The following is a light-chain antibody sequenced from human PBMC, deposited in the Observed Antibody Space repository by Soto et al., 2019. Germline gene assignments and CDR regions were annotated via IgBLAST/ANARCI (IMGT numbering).Light chain of an antibody. CDR1: SSDVGGYNY. V-gene: IGLV2-8*01. CDR3: SSYGDSNPVV. J-gene: IGLJ2*01. Sequence: QSALTQPPSASGSPGQSVTISCTGSSSDVGGYNYVSWYQQHPGKAPKLMIYEVSKRPSGVPDRLSGSKSGNTASLTVSGLQAEDEADYYCSSYGDSNPVVFGGGTKLTVL. CDR2: EVS.